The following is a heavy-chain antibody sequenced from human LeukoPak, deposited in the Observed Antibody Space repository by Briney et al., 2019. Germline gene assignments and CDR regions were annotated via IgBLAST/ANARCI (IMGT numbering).Heavy chain of an antibody. CDR3: ARMVSGYYELDC. CDR2: IYYSGST. V-gene: IGHV4-61*01. D-gene: IGHD3-22*01. J-gene: IGHJ4*02. Sequence: SETLSLTCTVSGGSVSSGSHYWSWIRQPPGKGLEWIGYIYYSGSTNYNPSLESRVAISVDTPKHQFSLNLSSVTAADTAVYYCARMVSGYYELDCWGQGTLVTVSS. CDR1: GGSVSSGSHY.